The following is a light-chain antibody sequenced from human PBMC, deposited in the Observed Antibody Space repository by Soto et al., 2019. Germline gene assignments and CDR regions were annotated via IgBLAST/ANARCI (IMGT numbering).Light chain of an antibody. CDR1: SSDVGGYNY. Sequence: QSVLTQPASVSGSPGQSITISCTGTSSDVGGYNYVSWYQQHPGKAPKLTIYEVSNRPSGVSNRFSGSKSGNTASLTISGLQAEDEADYYCSSYTSSNTLVVFGTGTKVTVL. CDR2: EVS. V-gene: IGLV2-14*01. J-gene: IGLJ1*01. CDR3: SSYTSSNTLVV.